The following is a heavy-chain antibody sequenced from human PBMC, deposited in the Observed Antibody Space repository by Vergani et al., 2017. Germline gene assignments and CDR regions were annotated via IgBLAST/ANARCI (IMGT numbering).Heavy chain of an antibody. D-gene: IGHD3-10*01. Sequence: QVQLQESGPGLVKPSQTLSLTCTVSGGSISSGGYHWSWIRQHPGKGLEWIGYIYYSGSTYYNPSLKSRVTISVDTSKNQFSLKLSSVTAADTAVYYCARLITMVRGAFDPWGQGTLVTVSS. CDR1: GGSISSGGYH. J-gene: IGHJ5*02. V-gene: IGHV4-31*03. CDR2: IYYSGST. CDR3: ARLITMVRGAFDP.